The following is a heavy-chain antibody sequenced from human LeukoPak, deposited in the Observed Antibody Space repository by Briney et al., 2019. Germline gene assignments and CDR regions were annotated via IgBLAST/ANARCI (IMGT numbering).Heavy chain of an antibody. V-gene: IGHV3-7*01. CDR2: MKRDGSEI. D-gene: IGHD3-3*01. J-gene: IGHJ6*02. CDR1: GFTFSTYW. CDR3: ARLDDFWSGEDYYNYGMDV. Sequence: GGSLRLSCSASGFTFSTYWMSWVRQAPGKGLEWVANMKRDGSEIYYVDSVKGRFTISRDNAKNSLYLQMNSLRAEDTAVYYCARLDDFWSGEDYYNYGMDVWGQGTTVTVSS.